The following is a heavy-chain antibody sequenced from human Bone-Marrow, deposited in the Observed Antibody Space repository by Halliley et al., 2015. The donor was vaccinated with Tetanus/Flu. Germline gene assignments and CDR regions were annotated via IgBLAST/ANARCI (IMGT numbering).Heavy chain of an antibody. Sequence: TLSLTCTVSGGSISSYYWSWIRQPPGEGLEWIGYIYYRGSTNYNPSLKSRVTISVDTSKNQFSLKLSSVTAADTAVYYCARDPYGSGSYYNGGMDVWGQGTTVTVSS. CDR2: IYYRGST. J-gene: IGHJ6*02. CDR1: GGSISSYY. V-gene: IGHV4-59*01. D-gene: IGHD3-10*01. CDR3: ARDPYGSGSYYNGGMDV.